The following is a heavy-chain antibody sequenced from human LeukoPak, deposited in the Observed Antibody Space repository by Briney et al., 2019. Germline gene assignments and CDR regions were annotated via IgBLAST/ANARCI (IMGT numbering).Heavy chain of an antibody. CDR1: GGSFSGYY. Sequence: SETLSLTCAVYGGSFSGYYWSWIRQPPGKGLEWIGEINHSGSTNYNPSLKSRVTISVDTSKNQFSLKLSSVTAADTAVYYCARGLGGYDYVWGSYRTYNWFDPWGQGTLVTVSS. J-gene: IGHJ5*02. CDR2: INHSGST. D-gene: IGHD3-16*02. CDR3: ARGLGGYDYVWGSYRTYNWFDP. V-gene: IGHV4-34*01.